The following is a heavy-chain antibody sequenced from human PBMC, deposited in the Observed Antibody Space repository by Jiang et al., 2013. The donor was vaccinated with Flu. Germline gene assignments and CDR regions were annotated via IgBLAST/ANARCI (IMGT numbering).Heavy chain of an antibody. Sequence: QSGSELKKPGLSEGSCKASGYTFTSYAMNWVRQAPGQGLEWMGWINTNTGNPTYAQGFTGRFVFSLDTSVSTAYLQISSLKAEDTAVYYCARGRCSGGSCYQLQHWGQGTLVTVSS. CDR2: INTNTGNP. V-gene: IGHV7-4-1*02. D-gene: IGHD2-15*01. J-gene: IGHJ1*01. CDR1: GYTFTSYA. CDR3: ARGRCSGGSCYQLQH.